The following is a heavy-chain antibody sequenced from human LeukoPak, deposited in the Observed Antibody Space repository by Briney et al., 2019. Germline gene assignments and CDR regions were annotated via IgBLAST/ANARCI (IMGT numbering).Heavy chain of an antibody. CDR3: ASLLTYVTMDY. V-gene: IGHV4-39*01. D-gene: IGHD2/OR15-2a*01. Sequence: SETLSLTCTVSGGSLSGRSYYWGWIRQPPGKGLEWLGSIYYSGSTYYNPSLKSRVTISVDTSKNQFSLKLSSVTAADTAVYYCASLLTYVTMDYWGQGTLVTVSS. CDR1: GGSLSGRSYY. CDR2: IYYSGST. J-gene: IGHJ4*02.